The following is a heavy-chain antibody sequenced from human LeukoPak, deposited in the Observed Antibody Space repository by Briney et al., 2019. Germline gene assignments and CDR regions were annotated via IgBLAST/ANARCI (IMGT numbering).Heavy chain of an antibody. V-gene: IGHV4-39*01. CDR3: ARNVSAGYFDY. Sequence: PSETLSLTCSVSGGSFTGTTYYWAWIRQPPGKGLEWIGGVYYSGSTSYSPSLKSRVTISVDTSKKQFSLRLSSVSAADTAVYYCARNVSAGYFDYWGQGTLVTVSS. CDR2: VYYSGST. CDR1: GGSFTGTTYY. J-gene: IGHJ4*02. D-gene: IGHD2-8*01.